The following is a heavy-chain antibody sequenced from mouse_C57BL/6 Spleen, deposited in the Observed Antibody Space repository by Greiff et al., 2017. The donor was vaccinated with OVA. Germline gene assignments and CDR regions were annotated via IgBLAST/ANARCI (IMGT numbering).Heavy chain of an antibody. CDR1: GYTFTGYR. CDR2: IYPGSGST. J-gene: IGHJ2*01. V-gene: IGHV1-9*01. CDR3: ARGRCSGYD. D-gene: IGHD3-2*02. Sequence: QVQLQQSGAELMKPGASVKLSCKATGYTFTGYRIEWVKQRSGQGLEWIGEIYPGSGSTKYNEKFKGKATFTADTSSNTSYIQLSTLTTEDSAIYYCARGRCSGYDWGQGTTLTVSS.